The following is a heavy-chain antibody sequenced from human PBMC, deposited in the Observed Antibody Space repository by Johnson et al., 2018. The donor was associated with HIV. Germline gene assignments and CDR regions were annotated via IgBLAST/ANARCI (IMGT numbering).Heavy chain of an antibody. Sequence: QVQLVESGGGVVQPGRSLRLSCAASGFTFSSYAMHWVRQAPEKGLEWVADIKCDGSEKYYVDSVTGRFTISRDNSKNTLYLQMNSLRAEDTAVYFCARGCRDGYTCDVFDVWGQGTRVTVSS. D-gene: IGHD5-24*01. CDR2: IKCDGSEK. V-gene: IGHV3-30*14. CDR1: GFTFSSYA. J-gene: IGHJ3*01. CDR3: ARGCRDGYTCDVFDV.